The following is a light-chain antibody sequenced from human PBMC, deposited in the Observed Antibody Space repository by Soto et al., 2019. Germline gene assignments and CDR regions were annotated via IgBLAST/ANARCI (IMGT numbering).Light chain of an antibody. J-gene: IGKJ2*01. CDR2: ATS. CDR1: QDLNTRY. CDR3: QQYDTSARYI. V-gene: IGKV3-20*01. Sequence: IVLTQSPGTLSLSPGERATLSCRASQDLNTRYSAWYQQKRGQPPSLLIFATSTRASGIPDRFSGSGSGRDFTLTISRLEPEDSAVSFCQQYDTSARYIFGQGTSLDIK.